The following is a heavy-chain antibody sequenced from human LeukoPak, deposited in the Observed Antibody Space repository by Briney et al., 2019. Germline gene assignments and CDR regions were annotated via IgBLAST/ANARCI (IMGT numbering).Heavy chain of an antibody. CDR1: GGSISSGDYY. Sequence: SQTLSLTCTVSGGSISSGDYYWSWIRQPPGKGLEWIGYIYYSGSTYYNPSLKSRVTISVDTSKNQFSLKLSSVTAADTAVYYCARQLELGYYYYMDVWGKGTTVTVSS. CDR3: ARQLELGYYYYMDV. V-gene: IGHV4-30-4*08. CDR2: IYYSGST. D-gene: IGHD1-7*01. J-gene: IGHJ6*03.